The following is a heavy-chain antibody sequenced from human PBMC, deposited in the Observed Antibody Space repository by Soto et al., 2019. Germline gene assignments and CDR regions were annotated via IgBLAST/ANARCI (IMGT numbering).Heavy chain of an antibody. Sequence: QVTLKESGPVLVKPTETLTLTCTVSGFSLSNARMGVSWIRQPPGKALEWLAHIFSNDEKSYSTSLKSRLTISKDTSKSQVVLTMTNMDPVDTATYYCARIFGIAAHRGYWYYYYYMDVWGKGTTVTVSS. CDR2: IFSNDEK. V-gene: IGHV2-26*01. CDR3: ARIFGIAAHRGYWYYYYYMDV. D-gene: IGHD6-6*01. CDR1: GFSLSNARMG. J-gene: IGHJ6*03.